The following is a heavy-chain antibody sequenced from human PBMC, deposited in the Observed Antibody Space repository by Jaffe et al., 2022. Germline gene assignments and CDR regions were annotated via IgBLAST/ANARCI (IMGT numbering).Heavy chain of an antibody. CDR3: AREGYCSGGSCYDDAFDI. CDR2: INPNSGGT. Sequence: QVQLVQSGAEVKKPGASVKVSCKASGYTFTGYYMHWVRQAPGQGLEWMGRINPNSGGTNYAQKFQGRVTMTRDTSISTAYMELSRLRSDDTAVYYCAREGYCSGGSCYDDAFDIWGQGTMVTVSS. V-gene: IGHV1-2*06. CDR1: GYTFTGYY. J-gene: IGHJ3*02. D-gene: IGHD2-15*01.